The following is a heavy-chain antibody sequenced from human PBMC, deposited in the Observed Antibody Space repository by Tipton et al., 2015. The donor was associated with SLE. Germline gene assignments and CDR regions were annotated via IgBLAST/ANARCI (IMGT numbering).Heavy chain of an antibody. CDR1: GFTFSSYW. CDR3: ARNSGFDY. V-gene: IGHV3-7*01. D-gene: IGHD1-26*01. Sequence: SLRLSCAASGFTFSSYWMSWVPRAPGKGLEWVASIKEDGGETYFVDSVMGRFTISRDNAKNSLYLQMNNMRDEDTAVYYCARNSGFDYWGQGTLVTVSS. CDR2: IKEDGGET. J-gene: IGHJ4*02.